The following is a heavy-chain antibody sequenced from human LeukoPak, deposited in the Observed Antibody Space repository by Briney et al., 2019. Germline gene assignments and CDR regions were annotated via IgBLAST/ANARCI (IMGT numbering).Heavy chain of an antibody. Sequence: PGRSLRLSCAASGFTFSSYAMHWVRPAPGKGLEWVAVISYDGSNKYYADSVKGRFTISRDNSKNTLYLQMNSLRAEDTAVYYCARERDYYDSSGYYDYWGQGTLVTVSS. D-gene: IGHD3-22*01. V-gene: IGHV3-30-3*01. J-gene: IGHJ4*02. CDR3: ARERDYYDSSGYYDY. CDR2: ISYDGSNK. CDR1: GFTFSSYA.